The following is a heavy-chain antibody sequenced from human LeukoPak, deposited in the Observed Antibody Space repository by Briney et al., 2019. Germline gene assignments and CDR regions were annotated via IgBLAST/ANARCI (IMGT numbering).Heavy chain of an antibody. V-gene: IGHV3-73*01. CDR3: TRRWGSGETGTATGSRDY. CDR2: IRSKANSYAT. J-gene: IGHJ4*02. D-gene: IGHD3-16*01. Sequence: GGSLRLSCAASGFTFSSYAMSWVRQASGKGLEWVGRIRSKANSYATAYAASVKGRFTISRDDSKNTAYLQMNSLKTEDTAVYYCTRRWGSGETGTATGSRDYWGQGTLVTVSS. CDR1: GFTFSSYA.